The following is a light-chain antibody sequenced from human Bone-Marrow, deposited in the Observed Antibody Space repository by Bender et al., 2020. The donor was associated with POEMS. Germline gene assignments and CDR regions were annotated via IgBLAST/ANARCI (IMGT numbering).Light chain of an antibody. Sequence: QSVLTQPPSASGTPGQRVTISCSGGSIGRNPINWYQQLPGTAPRLVIYADDRRPSGVPARFSGSKSGTSASLAISGLQSEDEADYYCAAWDDSLSALVFGDGTKLTVL. V-gene: IGLV1-44*01. J-gene: IGLJ2*01. CDR2: ADD. CDR1: SIGRNP. CDR3: AAWDDSLSALV.